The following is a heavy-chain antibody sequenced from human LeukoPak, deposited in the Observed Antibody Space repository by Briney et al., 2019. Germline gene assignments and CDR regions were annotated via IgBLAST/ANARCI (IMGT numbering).Heavy chain of an antibody. V-gene: IGHV4-38-2*02. CDR1: GYSISSGYY. Sequence: SETLSLTCTVSGYSISSGYYWGWIRQPPGKGLEWIGSIYHSGSTYYNPSLKSRVTISVDTSKNQFSLKLSSVTAADTAVYYCATSGKQLEYYFDYWGQGTLVTVSS. CDR3: ATSGKQLEYYFDY. CDR2: IYHSGST. D-gene: IGHD1-1*01. J-gene: IGHJ4*02.